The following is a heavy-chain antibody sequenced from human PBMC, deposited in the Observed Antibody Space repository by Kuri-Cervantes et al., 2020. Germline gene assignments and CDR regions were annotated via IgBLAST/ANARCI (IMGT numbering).Heavy chain of an antibody. J-gene: IGHJ4*02. CDR1: GFTFSSYA. CDR2: ISGSGGST. V-gene: IGHV3-23*01. Sequence: GGSLRLSCAASGFTFSSYAMSWVRQAPGKGLEWVPAISGSGGSTYYADSVKGRFTISRDNSKNTLYLQMNSLRAEDTAVYYCARGSGYSYGLKGYWGQGTLVTVSS. CDR3: ARGSGYSYGLKGY. D-gene: IGHD5-18*01.